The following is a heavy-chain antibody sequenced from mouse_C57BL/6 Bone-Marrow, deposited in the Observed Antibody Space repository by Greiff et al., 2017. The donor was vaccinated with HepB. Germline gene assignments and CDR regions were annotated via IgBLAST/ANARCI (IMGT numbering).Heavy chain of an antibody. CDR2: IWGVGST. V-gene: IGHV2-6*01. CDR3: ASEGYDGAWFAY. J-gene: IGHJ3*01. Sequence: VHLVESGPGLVAPSQSLSITCTVSGFSLTSYGVDWVRQSPGKGLEWLGVIWGVGSTNYNSALKSRLSISKDNSKSQVFLKMKSLQTDDTAMYYCASEGYDGAWFAYWGQGTLVTVSA. CDR1: GFSLTSYG. D-gene: IGHD2-2*01.